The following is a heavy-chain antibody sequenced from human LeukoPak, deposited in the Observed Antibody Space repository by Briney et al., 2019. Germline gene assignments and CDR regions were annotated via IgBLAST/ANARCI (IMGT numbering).Heavy chain of an antibody. Sequence: ESGPTLVNPTQTVTLTCTFSGFSLSTGEMCVSWIRQPPGKALEWLARIDWDDDKYYSASLKTRLTISKDTSKNQVVLTMTNMDSVDTATYYCARGRYYSDYWGQGTLVTVSS. V-gene: IGHV2-70*11. CDR1: GFSLSTGEMC. CDR2: IDWDDDK. J-gene: IGHJ4*02. CDR3: ARGRYYSDY.